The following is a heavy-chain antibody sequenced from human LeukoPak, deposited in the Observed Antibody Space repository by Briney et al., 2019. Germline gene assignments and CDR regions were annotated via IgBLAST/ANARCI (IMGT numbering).Heavy chain of an antibody. V-gene: IGHV3-30*18. Sequence: QPGRSLRLSCAASGFTFSSYGMHWVRQAPGKGLEWVAVISYDGSNKYYADSVKGRFTISRDNSKNTLYLQMNSLRAEDTAVYYCAKSILSSWWYNWFDPWGQGTLVTVSS. J-gene: IGHJ5*02. CDR3: AKSILSSWWYNWFDP. D-gene: IGHD6-13*01. CDR2: ISYDGSNK. CDR1: GFTFSSYG.